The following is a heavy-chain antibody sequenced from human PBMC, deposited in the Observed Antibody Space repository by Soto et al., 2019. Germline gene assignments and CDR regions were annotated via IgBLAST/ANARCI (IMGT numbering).Heavy chain of an antibody. Sequence: ASVKVSCKAAGYTFTGYYMHWVRQAPGQGLEWMGWINPNSGGTNYAQKFQGWVTMTRDTSISTAYMELSRLRSDDTAVYYCARAQWSYYYYYLDVWTKGTTDTVSS. D-gene: IGHD6-19*01. V-gene: IGHV1-2*04. CDR2: INPNSGGT. CDR3: ARAQWSYYYYYLDV. CDR1: GYTFTGYY. J-gene: IGHJ6*03.